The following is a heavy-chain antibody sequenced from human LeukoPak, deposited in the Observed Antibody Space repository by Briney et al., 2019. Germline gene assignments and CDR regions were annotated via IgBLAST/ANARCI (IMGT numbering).Heavy chain of an antibody. CDR3: ARIVGATIDDY. CDR1: GFTFSSYW. J-gene: IGHJ4*02. CDR2: INSDGSST. D-gene: IGHD1-26*01. V-gene: IGHV3-74*01. Sequence: PRGSLRLSCAASGFTFSSYWMHWVRQAPGKGLVWVSRINSDGSSTSYADSVKGRFTISRDNAKNTLYLQMNSLRAEDTAVYYCARIVGATIDDYWGQGTLVTVSS.